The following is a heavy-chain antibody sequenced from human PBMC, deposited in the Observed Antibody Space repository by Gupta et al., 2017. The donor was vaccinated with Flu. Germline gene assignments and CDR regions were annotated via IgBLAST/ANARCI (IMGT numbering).Heavy chain of an antibody. D-gene: IGHD2-15*01. V-gene: IGHV1-3*04. Sequence: LHWVRQAPGQRLEWMGWINTGNGNTKYSQMFQGRVTITRDTSASTAYMELSSLRSEDKAVYFCARDSTMRGSYDVGYFYHYMDVWGQGTTVTVS. CDR2: INTGNGNT. J-gene: IGHJ6*03. CDR3: ARDSTMRGSYDVGYFYHYMDV.